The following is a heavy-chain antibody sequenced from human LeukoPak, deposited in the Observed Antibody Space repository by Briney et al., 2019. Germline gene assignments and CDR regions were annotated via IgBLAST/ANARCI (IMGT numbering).Heavy chain of an antibody. CDR3: ARDPTVAARPVPYNWFDP. V-gene: IGHV1-2*02. J-gene: IGHJ5*02. CDR2: INPNSGGT. CDR1: GYTFTGYY. D-gene: IGHD6-6*01. Sequence: GASVKVSCKASGYTFTGYYMHWVRQAPGQGLEWMGWINPNSGGTNYAQKFQGRVTMTRDTSISTAYMELSRLRSDDTAVYYCARDPTVAARPVPYNWFDPWGQGTLVTVSS.